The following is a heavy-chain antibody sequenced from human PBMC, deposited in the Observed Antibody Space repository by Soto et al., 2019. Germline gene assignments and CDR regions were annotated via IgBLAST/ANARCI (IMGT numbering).Heavy chain of an antibody. V-gene: IGHV1-8*01. CDR3: ARLSEESSSSNYYYFYMDV. CDR2: MNPQTGNT. D-gene: IGHD6-6*01. Sequence: QVQLVQSGSEGKEPGASMKISCQASGYTFTSYDITWVRQATGQGLEWMGWMNPQTGNTAYAEKFQGRVTMTRSTSINTAYMELSGLRSEDTAVYYCARLSEESSSSNYYYFYMDVWGKGSTVTVSS. CDR1: GYTFTSYD. J-gene: IGHJ6*03.